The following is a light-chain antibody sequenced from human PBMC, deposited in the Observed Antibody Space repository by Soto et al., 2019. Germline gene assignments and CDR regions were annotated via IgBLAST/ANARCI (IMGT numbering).Light chain of an antibody. CDR2: EGS. V-gene: IGLV2-23*01. J-gene: IGLJ1*01. CDR3: CSYAGSSPI. Sequence: QSVLTPPASLSGSPGQSITISCTGTSSDVGSYNLVSWYQQHPGKAPKLMIYEGSKRPSGVSNRFSGSKSGNTASLTISGLQAEDEADYYCCSYAGSSPIFGTGTKVTVL. CDR1: SSDVGSYNL.